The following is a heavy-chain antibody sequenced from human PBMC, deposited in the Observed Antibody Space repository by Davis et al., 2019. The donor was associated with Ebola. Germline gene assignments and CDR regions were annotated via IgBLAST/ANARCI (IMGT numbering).Heavy chain of an antibody. V-gene: IGHV4-38-2*02. D-gene: IGHD3-3*01. CDR1: GYSISSGYY. CDR2: IYHSGST. CDR3: ARPYDFWSGPNPTYAFDI. Sequence: SETLSLTCTVSGYSISSGYYWGWIRQPPGKGLEWIGSIYHSGSTYYNPSLKSRVTISVDTSKNQFSLKLSSVTAADTAVYYCARPYDFWSGPNPTYAFDIWGQGTMVTVSS. J-gene: IGHJ3*02.